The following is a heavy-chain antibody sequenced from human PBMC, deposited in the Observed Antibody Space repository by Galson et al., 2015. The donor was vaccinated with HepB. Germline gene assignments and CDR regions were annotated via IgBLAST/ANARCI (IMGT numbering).Heavy chain of an antibody. Sequence: SVKVSCKASGGTFSTYVISWVRQAPGQGLEWMGGIIPIFGTPNYAQKFQDRVTITANESTSTAYMELSSLRSEDSAMYYCMTPLRGFGVGATRIDCWGQGTLVTVSS. V-gene: IGHV1-69*13. CDR2: IIPIFGTP. D-gene: IGHD1-26*01. CDR3: MTPLRGFGVGATRIDC. CDR1: GGTFSTYV. J-gene: IGHJ4*02.